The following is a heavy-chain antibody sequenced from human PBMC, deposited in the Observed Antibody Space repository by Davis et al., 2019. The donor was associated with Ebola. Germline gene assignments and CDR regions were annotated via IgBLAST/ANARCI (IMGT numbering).Heavy chain of an antibody. CDR1: GGSLNNYY. D-gene: IGHD2-2*01. Sequence: MPSETLSLTCAVYGGSLNNYYWSWIRQPPGKGLEWIGEISHSGSTNYNPSLKSRVTISIDTSRNQFSLKMSSVTDADTAVYYCARRGYCSSSSCHSDSWGQGTLVTVSS. V-gene: IGHV4-34*01. CDR2: ISHSGST. J-gene: IGHJ4*02. CDR3: ARRGYCSSSSCHSDS.